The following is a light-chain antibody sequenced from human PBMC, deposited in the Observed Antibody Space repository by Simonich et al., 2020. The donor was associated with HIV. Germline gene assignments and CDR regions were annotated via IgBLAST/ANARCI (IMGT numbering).Light chain of an antibody. V-gene: IGLV1-44*01. J-gene: IGLJ2*01. CDR1: NSNIGINT. CDR2: RNN. Sequence: QSVLTQPPSASGTPGQRVTISCSGRNSNIGINTVNWYQQLPGPAPKLLIYRNNRRPEGGPDRCFGSKSGTAASQAISGLQSEDEAEYYCAAWDDSLNGHVIFGGGTKLTVV. CDR3: AAWDDSLNGHVI.